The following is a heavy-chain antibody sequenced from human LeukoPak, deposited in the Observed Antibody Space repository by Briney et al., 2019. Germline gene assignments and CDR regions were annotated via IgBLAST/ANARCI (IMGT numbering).Heavy chain of an antibody. Sequence: SETLSLTCTVSGGSISSYYWSWIRRPPGKGLEWIGYIYYSGSTNYNPSLKSRVTVSVDTSKNQFSLKLSSVTAADTAVYYCARGPVVPAAIGLIYGMDVWGQGTTVTVSS. CDR1: GGSISSYY. V-gene: IGHV4-59*01. J-gene: IGHJ6*02. CDR2: IYYSGST. D-gene: IGHD2-2*01. CDR3: ARGPVVPAAIGLIYGMDV.